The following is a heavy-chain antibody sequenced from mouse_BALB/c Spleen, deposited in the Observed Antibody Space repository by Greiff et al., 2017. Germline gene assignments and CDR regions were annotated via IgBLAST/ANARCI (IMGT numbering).Heavy chain of an antibody. Sequence: EVMLVESGGGLVQPGGSLKLSCAASGFTFSSYGMSWVRQTPDKRLELVATINSNGGSTYYPDSVKGRFTISRDNAKNTLYLQMSSLKSEDTAMYYCSRDETMITTGAMDYWGQGTSVTVSS. V-gene: IGHV5-6-3*01. CDR3: SRDETMITTGAMDY. D-gene: IGHD2-4*01. CDR1: GFTFSSYG. CDR2: INSNGGST. J-gene: IGHJ4*01.